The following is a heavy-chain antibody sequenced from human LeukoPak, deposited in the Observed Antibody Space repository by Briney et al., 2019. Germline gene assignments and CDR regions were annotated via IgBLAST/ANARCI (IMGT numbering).Heavy chain of an antibody. D-gene: IGHD3-10*01. V-gene: IGHV1-18*01. Sequence: ASVKVSCKASGYTFTSYGISWVRQAPGQGLEWMGWISAYNGNTNYAQKFQGRVTITADESTSTAYMELSSLRSEDTAVYYCASRFGEYVRNGVSAYYYYYYMDVWGKGTTVTISS. CDR1: GYTFTSYG. CDR2: ISAYNGNT. J-gene: IGHJ6*03. CDR3: ASRFGEYVRNGVSAYYYYYYMDV.